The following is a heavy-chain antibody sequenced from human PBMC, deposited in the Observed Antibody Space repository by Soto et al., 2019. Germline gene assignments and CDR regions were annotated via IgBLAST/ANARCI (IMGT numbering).Heavy chain of an antibody. Sequence: GGSLRLSCAASGFTFSSYAMHWVRQAPGKGLEWVAVISYDGSSKYYADSVKGRFTISRDNSKNTLYLQMNSLRAEDTAVYYCARDLGYWGQRTLVTVSS. V-gene: IGHV3-30-3*01. CDR1: GFTFSSYA. CDR2: ISYDGSSK. CDR3: ARDLGY. J-gene: IGHJ4*02.